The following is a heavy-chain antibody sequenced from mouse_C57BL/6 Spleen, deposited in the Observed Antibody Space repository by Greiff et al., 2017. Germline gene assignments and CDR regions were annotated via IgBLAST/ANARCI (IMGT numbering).Heavy chain of an antibody. D-gene: IGHD2-4*01. J-gene: IGHJ3*01. CDR2: IDPSDSYT. CDR1: GYTFTSYS. Sequence: QVQLLQPGADLVMPGASVKLSCKASGYTFTSYSMPWVHQTPGQGLEWIADIDPSDSYTYYNHKFKGKSTFAVDKSSSTAYMQLSSLTAEDSAVYYCARSDYDRFAYWGQGTLVTVSA. CDR3: ARSDYDRFAY. V-gene: IGHV1-69*01.